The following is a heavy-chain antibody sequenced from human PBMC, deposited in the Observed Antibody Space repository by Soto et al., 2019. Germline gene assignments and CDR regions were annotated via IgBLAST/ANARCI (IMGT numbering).Heavy chain of an antibody. CDR1: GFTFSSYA. V-gene: IGHV3-23*01. CDR2: ISGRGGGT. J-gene: IGHJ4*02. CDR3: AKNGRDTTLTTLDY. Sequence: GVSLRLSCAASGFTFSSYAMSRVRQAPGKGLEWVSGISGRGGGTYYADSVKGRFTISRDNSKNTLYLQMNSLRAEDTAVYYCAKNGRDTTLTTLDYWAQGTLVTVSS. D-gene: IGHD4-17*01.